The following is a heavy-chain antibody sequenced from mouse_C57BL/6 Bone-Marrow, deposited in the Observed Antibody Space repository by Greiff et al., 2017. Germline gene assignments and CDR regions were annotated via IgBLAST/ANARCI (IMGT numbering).Heavy chain of an antibody. CDR3: ARLRGYVDY. V-gene: IGHV5-6*01. Sequence: EVQLVESGGDLVKPGASLKLSCAASGFTFSSYGMSWVRQTPDKRLEWVATISSGGGYTYYPDSVKGRFTLSRDNATNTLYLQMSSLKSEDTAMYYCARLRGYVDYWGEGTTLTVSA. CDR1: GFTFSSYG. J-gene: IGHJ2*01. CDR2: ISSGGGYT.